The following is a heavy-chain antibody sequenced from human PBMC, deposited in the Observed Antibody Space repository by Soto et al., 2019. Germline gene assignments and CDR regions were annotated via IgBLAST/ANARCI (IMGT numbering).Heavy chain of an antibody. CDR3: ASYPLGYCSGGSCYSPSFAFDI. CDR1: GYTFTSYG. D-gene: IGHD2-15*01. Sequence: GASVKVSCKASGYTFTSYGISWVRQAPGQGLEWMGWISAYNGNTYYAQQLQGRVTMTTDTSPSTAYMELRSLRSDDTAVYYCASYPLGYCSGGSCYSPSFAFDIWGQGTMVTVSS. V-gene: IGHV1-18*01. J-gene: IGHJ3*02. CDR2: ISAYNGNT.